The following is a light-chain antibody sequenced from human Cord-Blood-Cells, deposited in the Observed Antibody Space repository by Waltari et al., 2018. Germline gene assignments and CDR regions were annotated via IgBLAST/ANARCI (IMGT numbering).Light chain of an antibody. CDR3: VLYMGSGIWV. CDR2: HTN. CDR1: SGSVSTSYY. Sequence: QTVVTQEPSFSVSPGGTVTLTCGLSSGSVSTSYYPSWYQQTPGQAPHTLIYHTNTRSSWVPDRFSGSILVNRAALTITGAQADDESDYYCVLYMGSGIWVFGGGTKLTVL. J-gene: IGLJ3*02. V-gene: IGLV8-61*01.